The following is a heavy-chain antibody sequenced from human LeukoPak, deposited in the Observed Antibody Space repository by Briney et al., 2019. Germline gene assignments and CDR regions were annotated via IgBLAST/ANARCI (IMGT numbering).Heavy chain of an antibody. V-gene: IGHV3-23*01. Sequence: GGSLRLSCAASGFTFSSYEMNWVRRAPGKGLEWVSGITDSGGSTYHADSVKGRFTISRDNSKNTLYLQMNSLRAEDTAVYYCAKWRRNQGFDYWGQGTLVTVSS. CDR3: AKWRRNQGFDY. D-gene: IGHD1-14*01. J-gene: IGHJ4*02. CDR1: GFTFSSYE. CDR2: ITDSGGST.